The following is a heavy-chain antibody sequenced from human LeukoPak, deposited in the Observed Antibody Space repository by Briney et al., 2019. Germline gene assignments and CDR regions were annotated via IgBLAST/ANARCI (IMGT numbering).Heavy chain of an antibody. CDR1: GITFSNYA. Sequence: GGSLRLSCVASGITFSNYAVSWVRQAPEKGLDWVSVISGSAHKIRYADSVKGRFTIPRDNSENIVYLQMNSLRAEDTAVYYCAKDTWCSSSSCWFDPWGQGTLVTVSS. V-gene: IGHV3-23*01. CDR3: AKDTWCSSSSCWFDP. CDR2: ISGSAHKI. J-gene: IGHJ5*02. D-gene: IGHD6-6*01.